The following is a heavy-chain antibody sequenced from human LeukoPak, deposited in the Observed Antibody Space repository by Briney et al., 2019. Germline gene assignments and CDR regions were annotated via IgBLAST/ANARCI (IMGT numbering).Heavy chain of an antibody. CDR2: ISWNSGSI. J-gene: IGHJ5*02. CDR1: GFTFDDYA. V-gene: IGHV3-9*01. CDR3: AKGSAAAGLNWFDP. D-gene: IGHD6-13*01. Sequence: PGGSLRLSCAASGFTFDDYAMHWVRQAPGKGLEWVSGISWNSGSIGYADSVKGRFTISRDNAKNSLYLQMNSLRAEDTALYYCAKGSAAAGLNWFDPWGQGTLVTVSS.